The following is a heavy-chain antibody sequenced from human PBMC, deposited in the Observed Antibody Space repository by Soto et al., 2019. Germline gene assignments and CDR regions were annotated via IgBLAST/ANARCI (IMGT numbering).Heavy chain of an antibody. V-gene: IGHV3-33*01. Sequence: GWSLRLSCAVSGFTFSSYGMHWVRQAPGKGLEWVVLIWDDGTNKYYADSVKGRFTISRDNSKNMLYLQMNSLRAEDTAVYYCAREYYDFWSGSRLSYGMDVWGQGTTVTVSS. CDR1: GFTFSSYG. D-gene: IGHD3-3*01. CDR2: IWDDGTNK. J-gene: IGHJ6*02. CDR3: AREYYDFWSGSRLSYGMDV.